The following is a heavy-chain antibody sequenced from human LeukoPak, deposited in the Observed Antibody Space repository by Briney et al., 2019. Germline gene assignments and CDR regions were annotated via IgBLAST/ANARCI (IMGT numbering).Heavy chain of an antibody. CDR3: AIEWEVLGYYFDY. CDR1: GGTFSSYA. J-gene: IGHJ4*02. V-gene: IGHV1-69*05. D-gene: IGHD1-26*01. Sequence: ASVKVSCKASGGTFSSYAISWVRQAPGQGLEWMGRIIPIFGTANYAQKFQGRVTITTDESTSTAYMELSSLRSEDTAVYYCAIEWEVLGYYFDYWGQGTLVTVSS. CDR2: IIPIFGTA.